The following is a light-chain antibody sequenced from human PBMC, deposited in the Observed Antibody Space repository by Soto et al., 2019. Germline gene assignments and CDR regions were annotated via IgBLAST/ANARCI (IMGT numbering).Light chain of an antibody. J-gene: IGLJ1*01. Sequence: QSVLTQPPSVSGAPRQRVTISCTGSSSNIGPTYDVHWYQQLPGAAPKLLIYGNNNRPSGVPDRFSGSKSGTSASLAVIGLQAEDEADYYCLSYDTSLSSPYVFGTGTKLTVL. CDR3: LSYDTSLSSPYV. V-gene: IGLV1-40*01. CDR1: SSNIGPTYD. CDR2: GNN.